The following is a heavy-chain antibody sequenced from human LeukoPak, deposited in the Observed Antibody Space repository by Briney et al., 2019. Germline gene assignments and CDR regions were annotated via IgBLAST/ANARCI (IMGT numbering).Heavy chain of an antibody. CDR3: ARAPEQWPYCFDY. J-gene: IGHJ4*02. CDR1: AFIVSSNY. V-gene: IGHV3-53*01. D-gene: IGHD6-19*01. CDR2: IYSGGST. Sequence: GGSLRLSRAAYAFIVSSNYMSWVRQAPGKGLEWVSVIYSGGSTYYADSVKGRFTISRDNSKNTLYLQMNSLRAEDTAMFYCARAPEQWPYCFDYWGQGTLVTVSS.